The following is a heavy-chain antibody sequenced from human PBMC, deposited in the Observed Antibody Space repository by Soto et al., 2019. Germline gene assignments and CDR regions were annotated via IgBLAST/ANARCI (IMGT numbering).Heavy chain of an antibody. D-gene: IGHD1-26*01. Sequence: GGSLRLSCGASGFTFSSYEMNWVRQAPGKGLEWVSYISSSGSTIYYADSVKGRFTISRDNAKNSLYLQMNSLRAEDTAVYYCASPGATLDYWGQGTLVTVYS. CDR3: ASPGATLDY. J-gene: IGHJ4*02. V-gene: IGHV3-48*03. CDR1: GFTFSSYE. CDR2: ISSSGSTI.